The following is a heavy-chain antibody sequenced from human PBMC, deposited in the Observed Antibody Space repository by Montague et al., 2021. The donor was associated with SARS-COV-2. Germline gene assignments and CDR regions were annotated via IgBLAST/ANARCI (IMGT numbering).Heavy chain of an antibody. Sequence: SLRPSCAASGFTFSGYSMNWVRQAPAKGLEWVSYISSSSYTIYYADSVKGRFTISRDNAKNSLYLQMNSLRDEDTAVYSCARERGYCSSTSCYGDFYYGMDVWGQGTTVTVSS. CDR1: GFTFSGYS. D-gene: IGHD2-2*01. J-gene: IGHJ6*02. V-gene: IGHV3-48*02. CDR3: ARERGYCSSTSCYGDFYYGMDV. CDR2: ISSSSYTI.